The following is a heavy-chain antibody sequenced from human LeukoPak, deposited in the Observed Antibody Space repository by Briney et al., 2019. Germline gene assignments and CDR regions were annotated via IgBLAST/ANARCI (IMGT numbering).Heavy chain of an antibody. Sequence: SETLPLTCAVYGGSFSGYYWSWIRQPPGKGLEWIGEINHSGSTNYNPSLKSQVTISVDTSKNQFSLKLSSVTAADTAVYYCARYSMGYGSGSSDAFDIWGQGTMVTVSS. D-gene: IGHD3-10*01. V-gene: IGHV4-34*01. J-gene: IGHJ3*02. CDR3: ARYSMGYGSGSSDAFDI. CDR1: GGSFSGYY. CDR2: INHSGST.